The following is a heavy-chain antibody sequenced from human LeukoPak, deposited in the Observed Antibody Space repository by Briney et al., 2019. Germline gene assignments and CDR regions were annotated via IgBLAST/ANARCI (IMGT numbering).Heavy chain of an antibody. V-gene: IGHV3-11*01. CDR1: GSTFSDYY. CDR2: ISSSGSSI. Sequence: GGSLRLSCAASGSTFSDYYMSWIRQAPGKGLEWVSYISSSGSSIYYADSVKGRFTISRDNAKNSLYLQMNSLRAEDTAVYYCAREIGSDSSSWYMNLNYGMDVWGQGTTVTVSS. J-gene: IGHJ6*02. CDR3: AREIGSDSSSWYMNLNYGMDV. D-gene: IGHD6-13*01.